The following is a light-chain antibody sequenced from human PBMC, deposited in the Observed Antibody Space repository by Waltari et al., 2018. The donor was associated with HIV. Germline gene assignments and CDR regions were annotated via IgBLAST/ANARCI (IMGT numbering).Light chain of an antibody. CDR3: SSYTTTTARV. V-gene: IGLV2-18*02. CDR2: DVN. CDR1: NSAIGTSDR. J-gene: IGLJ1*01. Sequence: QSALTQPLAVSGSPGQSVTISCTGTNSAIGTSDRVCWYHQTPGTAPKLIIYDVNSRPSGVPDRFSGSKSGNTASLTISGLQAEDEGDYYCSSYTTTTARVFGTGTKVTVL.